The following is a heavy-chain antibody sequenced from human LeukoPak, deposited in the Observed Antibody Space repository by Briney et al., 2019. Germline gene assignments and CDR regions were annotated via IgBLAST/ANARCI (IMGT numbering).Heavy chain of an antibody. J-gene: IGHJ6*02. CDR3: AKDFQRSGFLKDYYNYGMDV. Sequence: QSGGSLRLSCEVSGFTFSTYAMSWVRQAPGKGLEWVSAISGSGDTTYYADSVRGRFTISRDNSKDTLFLQMNSLRAEDTAVYYCAKDFQRSGFLKDYYNYGMDVWGQGTTVTVSS. D-gene: IGHD3-3*01. CDR1: GFTFSTYA. V-gene: IGHV3-23*01. CDR2: ISGSGDTT.